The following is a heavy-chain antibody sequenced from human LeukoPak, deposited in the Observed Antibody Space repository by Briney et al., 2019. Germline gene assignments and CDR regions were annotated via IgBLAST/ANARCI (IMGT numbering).Heavy chain of an antibody. J-gene: IGHJ4*02. V-gene: IGHV3-48*01. Sequence: GGSLRLSCVASGFTFSSYSMNWVRQAPGKGLEWVSYISSSSSTIYYADSVKGRFTISRDNAKNSLYLQMNSLRAEDTAVYYCARGLRDSSWSGYFDYWGQGTLVTVSS. CDR1: GFTFSSYS. CDR3: ARGLRDSSWSGYFDY. D-gene: IGHD6-13*01. CDR2: ISSSSSTI.